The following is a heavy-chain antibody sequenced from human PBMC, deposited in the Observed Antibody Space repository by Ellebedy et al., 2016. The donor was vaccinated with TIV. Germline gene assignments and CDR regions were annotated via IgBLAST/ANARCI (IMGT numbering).Heavy chain of an antibody. J-gene: IGHJ3*01. CDR1: GGSVSSDY. CDR3: AKWNGDWYAFDV. CDR2: VFHTGIA. V-gene: IGHV4-59*02. D-gene: IGHD1-20*01. Sequence: SETLSLTCNVSGGSVSSDYWNWIRRPPGKELEWIGYVFHTGIAVYNPSLKSRVTMSVDTSRSQFSLTLTSVTAADTAVYYCAKWNGDWYAFDVWGQGTMVTASS.